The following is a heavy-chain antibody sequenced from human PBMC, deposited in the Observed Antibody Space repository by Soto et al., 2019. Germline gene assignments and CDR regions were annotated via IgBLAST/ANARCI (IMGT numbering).Heavy chain of an antibody. D-gene: IGHD3-3*01. V-gene: IGHV3-30*18. CDR2: ISYDGSNK. CDR3: AKDGGLRFLEWLSAFDY. Sequence: QVQLVESGGGVVQPGRSLRLSCAASGFTFSSYGMHWVRQAPGKGLEWVAVISYDGSNKYYEDSVKGRFTISRDNSKNTLYLQMNSLRAEDTAVYYCAKDGGLRFLEWLSAFDYWGQGTLVTVSS. CDR1: GFTFSSYG. J-gene: IGHJ4*02.